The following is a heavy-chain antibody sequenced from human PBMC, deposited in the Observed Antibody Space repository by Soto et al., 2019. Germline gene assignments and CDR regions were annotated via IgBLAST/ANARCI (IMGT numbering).Heavy chain of an antibody. CDR3: ARNLEYSSSPYYYYYYGMDV. CDR2: IWYDGSNK. CDR1: GFTFSSYG. Sequence: QVQLVESGGGVVQPGRSLRLSCAASGFTFSSYGMHWVRQAPGKGLEWVAVIWYDGSNKYYADSVKGRFTISRDNSKNTLYLQMNSLRAEDTAVYYCARNLEYSSSPYYYYYYGMDVWGQGTTVTVSS. D-gene: IGHD6-6*01. V-gene: IGHV3-33*01. J-gene: IGHJ6*02.